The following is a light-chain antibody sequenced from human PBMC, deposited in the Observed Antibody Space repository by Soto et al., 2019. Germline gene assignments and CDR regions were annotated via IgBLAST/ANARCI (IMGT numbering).Light chain of an antibody. Sequence: DIVITQSPLSLSVTPGEPASISCRCSQSLLHRNGYNYLDWYLQKPGQSPQLLISLGSNRASGVPDRFSGSGSGTDFTLKISRVEAEDVRVYYCMQALQTSFTFGPGTKVDIK. CDR3: MQALQTSFT. V-gene: IGKV2-28*01. CDR2: LGS. J-gene: IGKJ3*01. CDR1: QSLLHRNGYNY.